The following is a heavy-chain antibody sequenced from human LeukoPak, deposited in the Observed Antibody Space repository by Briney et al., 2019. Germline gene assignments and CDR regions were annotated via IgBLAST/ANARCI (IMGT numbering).Heavy chain of an antibody. D-gene: IGHD4-11*01. Sequence: SETLSLTCTVSGGSISSYYWSWIRQPPGKGLEWIGYIYYSGSTNYNPSLKSRVPISVDTSKNQFSLKLISVTAADTAVYYCARDRVRGNSNPFFDYWGQGTLVTVSS. CDR3: ARDRVRGNSNPFFDY. CDR1: GGSISSYY. J-gene: IGHJ4*02. CDR2: IYYSGST. V-gene: IGHV4-59*01.